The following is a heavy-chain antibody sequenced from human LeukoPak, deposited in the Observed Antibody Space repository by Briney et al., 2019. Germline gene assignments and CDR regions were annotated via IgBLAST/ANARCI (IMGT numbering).Heavy chain of an antibody. CDR1: GFTDSSNY. V-gene: IGHV3-66*02. D-gene: IGHD3-22*01. Sequence: PWGSLRLSCAASGFTDSSNYMSWVRQAPGKGLEWVSVIYSGGSTYYADSVKGRFTISRDNSKNTLYLQMNSLRAEDTAVYYCARDSSGAGYYFDYWGQGTLVTVSS. J-gene: IGHJ4*02. CDR2: IYSGGST. CDR3: ARDSSGAGYYFDY.